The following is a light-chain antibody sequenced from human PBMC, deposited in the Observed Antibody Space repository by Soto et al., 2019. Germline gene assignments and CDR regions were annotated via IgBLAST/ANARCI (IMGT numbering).Light chain of an antibody. J-gene: IGKJ1*01. V-gene: IGKV3-15*01. Sequence: EIVMTQSPVTLSVSPGESATLSCRASQSVKNDLAWYQQKPGQAPRLLIYGASTRATGIPARFSGSGSGTDFTLTISSLQSEDFAVYYCQQYNNWPPWTFGQGTKVEIK. CDR3: QQYNNWPPWT. CDR1: QSVKND. CDR2: GAS.